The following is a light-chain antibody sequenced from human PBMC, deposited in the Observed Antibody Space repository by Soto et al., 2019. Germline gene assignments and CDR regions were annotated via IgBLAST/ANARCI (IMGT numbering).Light chain of an antibody. CDR1: QTVLDSSNNRDY. V-gene: IGKV4-1*01. Sequence: DIVMSQSPDSLSVSLGERATINCKSSQTVLDSSNNRDYLTWYQQKPGQPPKLLIYWASTREFGVPDRLSGSVSGTDFTLTISSLQAEDVAVYYCQQYYSTPRTFGQGTRVEIK. CDR3: QQYYSTPRT. J-gene: IGKJ1*01. CDR2: WAS.